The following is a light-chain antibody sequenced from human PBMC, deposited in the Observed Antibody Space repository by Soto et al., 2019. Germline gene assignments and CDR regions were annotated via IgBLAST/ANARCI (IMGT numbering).Light chain of an antibody. CDR2: AAS. V-gene: IGKV1-6*02. CDR3: LQDYNYPRT. CDR1: QGIRND. Sequence: AIQMTQSPSSLSASVGDRVTITCRASQGIRNDLGWYQQKPGKAPKLLINAASSLQSGVPSRFSGSGSGTDFTLTISRLQPEDFATYYCLQDYNYPRTFGQGTKVEIK. J-gene: IGKJ1*01.